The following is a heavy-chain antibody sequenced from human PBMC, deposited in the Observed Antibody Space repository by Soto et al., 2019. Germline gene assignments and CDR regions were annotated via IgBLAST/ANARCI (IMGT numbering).Heavy chain of an antibody. J-gene: IGHJ6*02. CDR1: GGTFRRYG. CDR2: INALFSTS. CDR3: ARGPRFPPPYYDYGMDV. Sequence: QVQLVQSGAEVKKPGSSVKVSCKASGGTFRRYGISWVRQAPGQGLEWMGGINALFSTSNNAQRFQGRVTFTVDESTSTAHMDLSSLRSEDTAVYYCARGPRFPPPYYDYGMDVWGQGTTVTVSS. V-gene: IGHV1-69*01. D-gene: IGHD3-3*01.